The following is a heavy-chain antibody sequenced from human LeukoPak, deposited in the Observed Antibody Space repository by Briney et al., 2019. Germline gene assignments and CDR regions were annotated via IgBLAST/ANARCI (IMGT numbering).Heavy chain of an antibody. Sequence: ASVKVSCKASGGTFTSYAISWVPQAPGQGLEWMGGIIPIFGTATYAQKFQGRVTITADASTSTAYLELRSLRSEDTAVYYCARCPIVVVPAAVTWDYYMDVWGKGTTVTVSS. CDR1: GGTFTSYA. J-gene: IGHJ6*03. D-gene: IGHD2-2*01. CDR3: ARCPIVVVPAAVTWDYYMDV. V-gene: IGHV1-69*13. CDR2: IIPIFGTA.